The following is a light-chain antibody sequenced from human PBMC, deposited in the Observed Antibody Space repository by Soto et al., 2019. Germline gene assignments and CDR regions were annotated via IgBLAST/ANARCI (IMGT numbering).Light chain of an antibody. Sequence: AARTQPGSVSGSPGQSITISCTGTSSDVGANIFVSWYQQHPGKVPKLMIYTVSSRPSGVSQRFSGSKSGNTASLTISGLQAEDEADYYCSSFTTDSTYVFGTGTKVTVL. CDR1: SSDVGANIF. CDR2: TVS. V-gene: IGLV2-14*01. J-gene: IGLJ1*01. CDR3: SSFTTDSTYV.